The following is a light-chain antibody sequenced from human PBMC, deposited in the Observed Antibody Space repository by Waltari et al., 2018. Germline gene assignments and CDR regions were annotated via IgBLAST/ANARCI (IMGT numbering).Light chain of an antibody. CDR1: QTVSIN. CDR2: GAS. J-gene: IGKJ1*01. V-gene: IGKV3-15*01. CDR3: QQYNNWPPAT. Sequence: ETMMTQSPATLSVSPGERATLSCRASQTVSINLAWYQQKPGQPPRLLIYGASTRATGIPARFSGSGSGTEFTLTISSLQSEDFAIYYCQQYNNWPPATFGLGTKVVIK.